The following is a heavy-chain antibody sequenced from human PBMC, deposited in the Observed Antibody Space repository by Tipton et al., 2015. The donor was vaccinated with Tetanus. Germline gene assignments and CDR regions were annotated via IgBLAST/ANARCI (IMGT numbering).Heavy chain of an antibody. J-gene: IGHJ3*02. V-gene: IGHV3-74*01. CDR2: INGEASDT. CDR1: EFNVSYKY. Sequence: SLRLSCADSEFNVSYKYISWVRQAPGKGLEWVSRINGEASDTGYADSVKGRLSISRDNTKNMLYLQINSLRAEDTAVYYCARELAYDGSGRDAFDIWGQGTMVTVSS. CDR3: ARELAYDGSGRDAFDI. D-gene: IGHD3-10*01.